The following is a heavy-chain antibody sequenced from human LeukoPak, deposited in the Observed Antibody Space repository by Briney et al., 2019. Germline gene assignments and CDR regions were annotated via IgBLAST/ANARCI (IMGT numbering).Heavy chain of an antibody. CDR1: GGSIRNYY. Sequence: PSETLSLTCTVSGGSIRNYYLSWIRQSPAKGLEWIGYIYDIGSTNYNPSLPSRVTISVDTSKHQFSLKLSSVTAADTAVYYCARGGSGYDSFYYYGMDVWGQGTTVTVSS. CDR3: ARGGSGYDSFYYYGMDV. J-gene: IGHJ6*02. CDR2: IYDIGST. V-gene: IGHV4-59*01. D-gene: IGHD5-12*01.